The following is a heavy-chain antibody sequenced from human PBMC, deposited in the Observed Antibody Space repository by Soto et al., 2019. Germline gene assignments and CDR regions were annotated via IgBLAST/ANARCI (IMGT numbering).Heavy chain of an antibody. V-gene: IGHV3-23*01. D-gene: IGHD3-22*01. CDR1: GFTFSSYA. J-gene: IGHJ4*02. CDR2: ISGSGGST. Sequence: EVQLLESGGGLVQPGGSLRLSCAASGFTFSSYALRWVRQAPGKGLEWVSAISGSGGSTYYADSVKGRFTISRDNSKNTLYLQMNSLRAEDTAVYYCANPFYDSPGYWGQGTLVTVSS. CDR3: ANPFYDSPGY.